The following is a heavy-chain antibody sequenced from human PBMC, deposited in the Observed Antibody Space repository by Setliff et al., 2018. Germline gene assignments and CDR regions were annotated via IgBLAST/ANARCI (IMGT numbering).Heavy chain of an antibody. D-gene: IGHD3-22*01. CDR1: GGSISSSSYY. CDR3: ASVVEDYYDSSGYFLPSYYFDY. Sequence: TLSLTCTVSGGSISSSSYYWGWIRQPPGKGLEWIGSIYYSGSTYYNPSLKSRVTISVDTSKNQFSLKLRSVTAADTAVYYCASVVEDYYDSSGYFLPSYYFDYRGQGTLVTVSS. CDR2: IYYSGST. V-gene: IGHV4-39*07. J-gene: IGHJ4*02.